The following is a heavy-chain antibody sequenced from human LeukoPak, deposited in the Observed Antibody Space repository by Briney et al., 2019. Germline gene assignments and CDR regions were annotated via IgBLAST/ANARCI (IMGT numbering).Heavy chain of an antibody. CDR2: IWYDGSDK. CDR3: ARDARDTVMLTADY. D-gene: IGHD5-18*01. CDR1: GFTFSNYG. V-gene: IGHV3-33*01. J-gene: IGHJ4*02. Sequence: GGSLRPSCAASGFTFSNYGMHWVRQAPGKGLEWVAVIWYDGSDKYYADSVKGRLTISRDNSKNTLYLQMGSLRAEDTAVYYCARDARDTVMLTADYWGQGTLVTVSS.